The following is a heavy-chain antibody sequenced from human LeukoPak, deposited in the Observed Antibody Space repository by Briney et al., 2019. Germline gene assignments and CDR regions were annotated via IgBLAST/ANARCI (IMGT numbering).Heavy chain of an antibody. Sequence: SETLSLTCAVYGGSFSGYYWSWIRQPPGKGLEWIGEINHSGSTNYNPSLKSRVTISVDTSKNQFSLKLSSVTAADTAVYYCARVPIVVVPAAMCVYGMDVWGKGTTVTVSS. J-gene: IGHJ6*04. CDR1: GGSFSGYY. V-gene: IGHV4-34*01. CDR3: ARVPIVVVPAAMCVYGMDV. D-gene: IGHD2-2*01. CDR2: INHSGST.